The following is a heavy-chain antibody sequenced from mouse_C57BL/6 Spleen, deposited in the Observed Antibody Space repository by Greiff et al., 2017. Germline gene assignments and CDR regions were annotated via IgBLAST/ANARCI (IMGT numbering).Heavy chain of an antibody. J-gene: IGHJ2*01. CDR1: GYTFPSYG. CDR3: VNYYGSSYGDD. V-gene: IGHV1-81*01. D-gene: IGHD1-1*01. CDR2: ISPRSGNT. Sequence: QVQLQQSGAELARPGASVKLSCKASGYTFPSYGISWVKQRTGQCLEWIGEISPRSGNTYYNEKFKGKATLTADKSSSTAYMELRSLTSEDSAVYFCVNYYGSSYGDDWGQGTTLTVSS.